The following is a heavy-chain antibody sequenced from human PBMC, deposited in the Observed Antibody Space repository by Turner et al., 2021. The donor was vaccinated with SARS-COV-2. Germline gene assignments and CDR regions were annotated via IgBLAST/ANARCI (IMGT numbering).Heavy chain of an antibody. CDR2: IEASGTT. J-gene: IGHJ6*02. CDR1: GGSIINDY. V-gene: IGHV4-4*07. D-gene: IGHD1-1*01. CDR3: ARHQGSTSGYDHGMNV. Sequence: QVQLQESGPRLVKPSETLSLICTVSGGSIINDYWTWIRQPAGKGLEWIGRIEASGTTYYRPSLGSRITMSIDTSQNQFSLRLNSVTAADTAVYYCARHQGSTSGYDHGMNVWGQGTAVIVSS.